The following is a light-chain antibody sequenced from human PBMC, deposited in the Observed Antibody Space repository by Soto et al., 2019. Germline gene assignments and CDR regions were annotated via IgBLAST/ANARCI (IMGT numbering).Light chain of an antibody. CDR2: KAS. CDR3: QQYNSYPWT. CDR1: QSLSSW. V-gene: IGKV1-5*03. J-gene: IGKJ1*01. Sequence: DIQMTQSPSTLSASVGDRVTITCRASQSLSSWLAWYQQSPGKAPKLLIYKASSLESGVPSRFSGSGSGTEFTLTISSLQPDDFETYYCQQYNSYPWTLGQGTNVDIK.